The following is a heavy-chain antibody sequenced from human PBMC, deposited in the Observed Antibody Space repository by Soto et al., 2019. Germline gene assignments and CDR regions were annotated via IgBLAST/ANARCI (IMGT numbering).Heavy chain of an antibody. CDR1: GFTFSSYS. J-gene: IGHJ5*02. V-gene: IGHV3-21*01. Sequence: GGSLRLSCAASGFTFSSYSMNWVRQAPGKGLEWVSSISSSSSYIYYADSVKGRFTISRDNAKNSLYLQMNSLRAEDTAVYYCARDPDYSNYDAWFDPWGQGTLVTVSS. CDR3: ARDPDYSNYDAWFDP. CDR2: ISSSSSYI. D-gene: IGHD4-4*01.